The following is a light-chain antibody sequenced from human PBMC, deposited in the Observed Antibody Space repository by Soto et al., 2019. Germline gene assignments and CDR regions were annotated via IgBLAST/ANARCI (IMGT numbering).Light chain of an antibody. J-gene: IGKJ1*01. Sequence: EIGVTHSPPTLSLSPGERSTLCCRSSQSVRNNHSPWHQQKPGPAPSLLIYAASNRAPGIPARFSGSGSGTDSNLTITRLEPEAFAVYYCHQRRNCPPQWTFAQGTKGDIK. CDR1: QSVRNNH. CDR2: AAS. V-gene: IGKV3D-20*02. CDR3: HQRRNCPPQWT.